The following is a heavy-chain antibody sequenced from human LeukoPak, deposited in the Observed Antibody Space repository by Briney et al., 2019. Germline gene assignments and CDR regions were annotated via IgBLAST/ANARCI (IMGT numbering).Heavy chain of an antibody. Sequence: GGSLRLSCAASGFTFNSYSMNWVRQAPGKGLEWVSTISSSGGSTYYADSVKGRFTISRDNSKDTLYLQMNSLRADDTAVYYCARSPSIDYWGQGTLVTVSS. CDR1: GFTFNSYS. CDR3: ARSPSIDY. V-gene: IGHV3-23*01. J-gene: IGHJ4*02. CDR2: ISSSGGST.